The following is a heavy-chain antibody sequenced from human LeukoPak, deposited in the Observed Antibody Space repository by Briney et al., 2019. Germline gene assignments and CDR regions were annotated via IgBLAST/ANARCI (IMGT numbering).Heavy chain of an antibody. J-gene: IGHJ4*02. CDR1: GYTFTSHD. CDR3: AKQGPGHCGSTSCYGVDY. Sequence: ASVKVSCKASGYTFTSHDMNWVRQAPGQGLEWMGWINTNTGNPTYAQGFTGRFVFSLDASVSTAYLQISSLKAEDTAVYFCAKQGPGHCGSTSCYGVDYWGQGTLVTVSS. V-gene: IGHV7-4-1*02. D-gene: IGHD2-2*01. CDR2: INTNTGNP.